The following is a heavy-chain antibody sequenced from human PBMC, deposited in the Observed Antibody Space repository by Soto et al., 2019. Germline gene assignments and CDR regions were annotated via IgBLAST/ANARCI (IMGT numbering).Heavy chain of an antibody. CDR3: ARDMDTAMVDYYYGMDV. CDR1: GFTFSSYE. CDR2: ISSSGSTI. V-gene: IGHV3-48*03. J-gene: IGHJ6*02. Sequence: GGSLRLSCAASGFTFSSYEMNWVRQAPGKWLEWVSYISSSGSTIYYADSVKGRFTISRDNAKNSLYLQMNSLRAEDTAVYYCARDMDTAMVDYYYGMDVWGQGXTVTVYS. D-gene: IGHD5-18*01.